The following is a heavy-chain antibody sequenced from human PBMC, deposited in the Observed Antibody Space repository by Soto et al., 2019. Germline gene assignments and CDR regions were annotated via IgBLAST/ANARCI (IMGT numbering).Heavy chain of an antibody. CDR2: ISAHNGNT. J-gene: IGHJ4*02. CDR3: ARGREGDY. V-gene: IGHV1-18*01. Sequence: QVHLVQSGAEVKKPGASVKVSCKGSGYAFTTYGITWVRQAPGQGLEWMGWISAHNGNTNYAQKLQGRVTVTRDTATSTAYMEVRGLRADDTAVYCCARGREGDYWGQGARVTVSS. CDR1: GYAFTTYG. D-gene: IGHD1-26*01.